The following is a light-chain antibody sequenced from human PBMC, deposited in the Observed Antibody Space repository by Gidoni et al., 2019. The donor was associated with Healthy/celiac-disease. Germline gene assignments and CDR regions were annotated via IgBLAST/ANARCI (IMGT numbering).Light chain of an antibody. CDR2: DAS. CDR1: QSVSSY. J-gene: IGKJ1*01. V-gene: IGKV3-11*01. CDR3: QQRSNWPWT. Sequence: DIVLTNSPATLSLSPGERATLSCRASQSVSSYLAWYQQKPGQAPRLLIYDASNRATGIPARFSGSGSGTDFTLTISSLEPEDFAVYYCQQRSNWPWTFGQGTKVEIK.